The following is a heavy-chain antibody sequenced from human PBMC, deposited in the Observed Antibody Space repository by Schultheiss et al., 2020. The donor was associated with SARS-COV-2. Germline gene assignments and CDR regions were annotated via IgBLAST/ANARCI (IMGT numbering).Heavy chain of an antibody. D-gene: IGHD1-26*01. V-gene: IGHV4-34*01. CDR3: ARSYSGSNIPLPAYWYFDL. CDR1: GGSFSGYY. J-gene: IGHJ2*01. CDR2: INHSGST. Sequence: SETLSLTCAVYGGSFSGYYWSWIRQPPGKGLEWIGEINHSGSTNYNPSLKSRVTMSVDTSKNQFSLKLSSVTAADTAVYYCARSYSGSNIPLPAYWYFDLWGRGTLVTVSS.